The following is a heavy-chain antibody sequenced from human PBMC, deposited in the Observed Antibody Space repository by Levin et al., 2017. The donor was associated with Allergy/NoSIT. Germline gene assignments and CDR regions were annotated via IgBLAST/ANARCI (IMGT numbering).Heavy chain of an antibody. CDR2: LSYDGGNK. CDR3: ARNRVEYYDSRNHADAFDI. CDR1: GFTFSHYA. J-gene: IGHJ3*02. Sequence: SCAASGFTFSHYAMHWVRRAPGKGLEWVAVLSYDGGNKYYADSVKGRFIISRDNSKNTLYLRMNSLRAEDTAVYYCARNRVEYYDSRNHADAFDIWGQGTMVTVSS. V-gene: IGHV3-30-3*01. D-gene: IGHD3-22*01.